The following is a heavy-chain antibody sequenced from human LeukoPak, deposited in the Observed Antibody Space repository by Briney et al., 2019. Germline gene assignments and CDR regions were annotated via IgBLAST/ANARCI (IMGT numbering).Heavy chain of an antibody. D-gene: IGHD3-10*01. Sequence: ASVKVSCKASGYTFTSYGISWVRQAPGQGLEWMGWISAYNGNTNYAQKLQGRVTMTTDTSTSTAYMELRSLRSDDTAVYYCASFYYYGSGRRPCPSSYGMDVWGQGTTVTVSS. CDR1: GYTFTSYG. V-gene: IGHV1-18*01. J-gene: IGHJ6*02. CDR2: ISAYNGNT. CDR3: ASFYYYGSGRRPCPSSYGMDV.